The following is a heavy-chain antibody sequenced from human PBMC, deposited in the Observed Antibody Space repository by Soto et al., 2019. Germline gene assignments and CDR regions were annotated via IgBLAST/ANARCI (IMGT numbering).Heavy chain of an antibody. V-gene: IGHV4-34*01. CDR2: INHSGST. D-gene: IGHD2-15*01. CDR3: ARGGYCSGGSCYAYYFDY. J-gene: IGHJ4*02. Sequence: PSETLSLTCAVYGGSFSGYYWSWIRQPPGKGLEWIGEINHSGSTNYNPSLKSRVTISVDTSKNQFSLKLSSVTAADTAVYYCARGGYCSGGSCYAYYFDYWGQGTLVTVSS. CDR1: GGSFSGYY.